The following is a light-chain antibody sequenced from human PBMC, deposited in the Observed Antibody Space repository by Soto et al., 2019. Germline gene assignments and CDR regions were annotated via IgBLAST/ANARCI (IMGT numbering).Light chain of an antibody. CDR3: MQGTHWPWA. Sequence: DVVMTQSPLSLPVTLGQPASISCRSSQSLGHSDGNTYLNWFQQRPGQSPRRLIYQVSNRDSGVPDRFSGSGSGTDFTLKISRVEAEDVGTYYCMQGTHWPWAFGQGTKVEIK. CDR1: QSLGHSDGNTY. V-gene: IGKV2-30*02. J-gene: IGKJ1*01. CDR2: QVS.